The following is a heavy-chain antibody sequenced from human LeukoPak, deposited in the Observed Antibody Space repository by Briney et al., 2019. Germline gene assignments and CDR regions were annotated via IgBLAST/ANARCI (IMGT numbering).Heavy chain of an antibody. CDR2: IYYSGST. Sequence: SETLSLTCTVSGGSVSSGSYYWSWIRQPPGKGLGWIGYIYYSGSTNYNPSLKSRVTISVDTSKNQFSLKLSSVTAADTAVYYCARDSLTGTTFAFDIWGQGTMVTVSS. CDR3: ARDSLTGTTFAFDI. D-gene: IGHD1-20*01. V-gene: IGHV4-61*01. J-gene: IGHJ3*02. CDR1: GGSVSSGSYY.